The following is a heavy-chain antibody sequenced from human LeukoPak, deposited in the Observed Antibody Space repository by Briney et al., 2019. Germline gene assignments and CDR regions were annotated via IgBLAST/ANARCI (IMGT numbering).Heavy chain of an antibody. CDR3: AKELVVPAAILDY. J-gene: IGHJ4*02. D-gene: IGHD2-2*01. CDR1: GFTFSTYG. Sequence: PGGSLRLSCAASGFTFSTYGMHWVRQAPGKGLEWVAFIRYDGTDKYYADSVKGRFTISRDNSKNTLYLQMNSLRAEDTSVYYCAKELVVPAAILDYWGQGTLVTVSS. CDR2: IRYDGTDK. V-gene: IGHV3-30*02.